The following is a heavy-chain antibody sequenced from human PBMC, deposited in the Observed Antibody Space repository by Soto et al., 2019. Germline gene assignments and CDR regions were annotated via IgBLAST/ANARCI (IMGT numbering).Heavy chain of an antibody. CDR2: ISSSGSTI. V-gene: IGHV3-11*01. Sequence: GGSLRLSCAASGFTFSDYYMRWIRHAPGKGLEWVSYISSSGSTIYYADSVKGRFTISRDNAKNSLYLQMNSLRAEATAVYYFACCLYYYDRSGFPGFWGQGTLVTGSS. CDR3: ACCLYYYDRSGFPGF. D-gene: IGHD3-22*01. J-gene: IGHJ4*01. CDR1: GFTFSDYY.